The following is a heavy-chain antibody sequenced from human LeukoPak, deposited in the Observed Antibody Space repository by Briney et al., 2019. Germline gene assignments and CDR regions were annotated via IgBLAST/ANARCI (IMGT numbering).Heavy chain of an antibody. D-gene: IGHD5-24*01. CDR3: ARETRWLQLGAFDI. J-gene: IGHJ3*02. Sequence: PGGSLRLSCVVSGLTSTGYSMTWVRQAPGKGLEWVSSISSSSDYIFYADSVKGRFTISRDNAKNSLYLQMNSLRAEDTAVYYCARETRWLQLGAFDIWGQGTMVTVSS. CDR1: GLTSTGYS. V-gene: IGHV3-21*04. CDR2: ISSSSDYI.